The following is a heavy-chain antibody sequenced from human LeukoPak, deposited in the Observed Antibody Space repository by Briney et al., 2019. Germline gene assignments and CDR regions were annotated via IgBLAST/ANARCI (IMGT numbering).Heavy chain of an antibody. J-gene: IGHJ6*03. CDR1: GGSISSGNYY. CDR3: ARWGVVYYNMDV. Sequence: SQTLSLTCTVSGGSISSGNYYWSWIRQPAGKGLEWIGRIHTSGSTNYNPSLKSRVTISVDTSKNQFSLKLSSVTAADTAVYYCARWGVVYYNMDVWGKGTTVTVSS. V-gene: IGHV4-61*02. D-gene: IGHD3-16*01. CDR2: IHTSGST.